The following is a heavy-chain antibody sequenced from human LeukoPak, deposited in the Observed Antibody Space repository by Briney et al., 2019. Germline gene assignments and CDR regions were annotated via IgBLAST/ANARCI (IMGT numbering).Heavy chain of an antibody. Sequence: SETLSLTCTVSGGSTSNYYWSWIRQPPGKGLEWIGYISYSGSSNSHPPLKSRVTISVDMSQTQVYLELSSVTAADTAVYYCARARYREDSYGYAGGFYYMDVWGKGTTVTVSS. CDR1: GGSTSNYY. CDR2: ISYSGSS. D-gene: IGHD5-18*01. J-gene: IGHJ6*03. CDR3: ARARYREDSYGYAGGFYYMDV. V-gene: IGHV4-59*01.